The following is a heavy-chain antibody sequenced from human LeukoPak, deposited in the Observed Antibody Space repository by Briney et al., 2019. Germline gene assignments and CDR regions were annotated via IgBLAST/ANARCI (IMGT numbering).Heavy chain of an antibody. CDR2: ISYDGSNK. Sequence: GGSLRLSCAASGFTFSSYAMHWASQAPGKGLEWVAVISYDGSNKYYADSVKGRFTISRDNSKNTLYLQMNSLRAEDTAVYYCAKRSSYYYGSGDTYFDYWGQGTLVTVSS. CDR3: AKRSSYYYGSGDTYFDY. D-gene: IGHD3-10*01. CDR1: GFTFSSYA. V-gene: IGHV3-30*07. J-gene: IGHJ4*02.